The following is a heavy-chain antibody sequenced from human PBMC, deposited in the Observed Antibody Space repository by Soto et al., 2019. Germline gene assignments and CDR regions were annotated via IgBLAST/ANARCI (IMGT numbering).Heavy chain of an antibody. V-gene: IGHV4-59*01. CDR3: ARDGYSSSWYDY. J-gene: IGHJ4*02. CDR1: GGSINSYY. Sequence: SETLSLTCTVSGGSINSYYWGWIRQPPGKGLEWIGYIYYSGSTNYNPSLKSRVTISVDTSKNQFSLRLSSVSAADTAVYYCARDGYSSSWYDYWGQGTLVTVPS. CDR2: IYYSGST. D-gene: IGHD6-13*01.